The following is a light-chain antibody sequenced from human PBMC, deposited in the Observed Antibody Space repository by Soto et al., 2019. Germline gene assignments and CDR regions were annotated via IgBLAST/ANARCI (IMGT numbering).Light chain of an antibody. Sequence: DIQMTQSPSSLSASVGDIVTITFQASQDISKYLNLYQQKPGKAPKLLIYDASNLETGVPSRFSGSASGRQFTFTISSLQPEDIATYYCQQYESLPTFGGGTKVDIK. CDR3: QQYESLPT. J-gene: IGKJ4*01. V-gene: IGKV1-33*01. CDR2: DAS. CDR1: QDISKY.